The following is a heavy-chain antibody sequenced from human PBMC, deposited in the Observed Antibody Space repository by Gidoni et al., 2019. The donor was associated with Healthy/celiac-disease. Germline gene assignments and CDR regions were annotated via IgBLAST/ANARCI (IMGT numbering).Heavy chain of an antibody. CDR3: AKNPQPNELWFGDSYYFDY. CDR1: GFTFSSYA. Sequence: EVQLLESGGGLVQPGGSLRLSCAASGFTFSSYAMSWVRQAPGKGLEWVSAISGSGGSTYYADSVKGRFTISRDNSKNTLYLQMNSLRAEDTAVYYCAKNPQPNELWFGDSYYFDYWGQGTLVTVSS. V-gene: IGHV3-23*01. J-gene: IGHJ4*02. D-gene: IGHD3-10*01. CDR2: ISGSGGST.